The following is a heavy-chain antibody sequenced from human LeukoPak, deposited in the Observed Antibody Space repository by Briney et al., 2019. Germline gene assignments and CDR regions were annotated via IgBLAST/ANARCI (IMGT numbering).Heavy chain of an antibody. V-gene: IGHV3-30*04. CDR3: ARVEFSSGWYGLFDY. CDR2: ISYDGSNK. D-gene: IGHD6-19*01. Sequence: PGGSLRLSCAASGFTFSSYAMHWVRQAPGKGLEWVAGISYDGSNKYYADSVKGRFTIYRDNSKNTLYLQMNSLRAEDTAVYYCARVEFSSGWYGLFDYWGQGTLVTVSS. CDR1: GFTFSSYA. J-gene: IGHJ4*02.